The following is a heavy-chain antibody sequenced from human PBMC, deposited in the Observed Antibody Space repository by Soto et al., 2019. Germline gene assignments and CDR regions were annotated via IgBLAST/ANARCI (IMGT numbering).Heavy chain of an antibody. D-gene: IGHD2-8*01. V-gene: IGHV3-11*01. CDR2: ISSRASTI. CDR1: GFTFSNYY. J-gene: IGHJ4*02. CDR3: ASGTNGAFFVY. Sequence: QVQLVDSGGGLVKPGGSLRLSCAASGFTFSNYYMSWIRQAPGKGLEWVSYISSRASTIFYADSVKGRFTISRDNVKNSLYLQMNSLRAEDTAVYYCASGTNGAFFVYWGQGILVAVSS.